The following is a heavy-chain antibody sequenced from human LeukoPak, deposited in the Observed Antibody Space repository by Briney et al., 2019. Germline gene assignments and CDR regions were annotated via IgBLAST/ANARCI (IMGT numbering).Heavy chain of an antibody. CDR3: ARPFRQFDSSSSYYSFDL. Sequence: GGSLRLSCVASGFSVNNNYMNWVRQAPGKGLEWVSLMDNFGYKYYADSVKGRFTISRDNSKNALFLQMNSLRAEDTAVYYCARPFRQFDSSSSYYSFDLWGRGTVVTVSS. CDR1: GFSVNNNY. V-gene: IGHV3-53*01. D-gene: IGHD3-22*01. CDR2: MDNFGYK. J-gene: IGHJ5*02.